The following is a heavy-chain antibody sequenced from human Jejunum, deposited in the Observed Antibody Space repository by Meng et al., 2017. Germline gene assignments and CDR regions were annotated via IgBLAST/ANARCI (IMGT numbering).Heavy chain of an antibody. CDR1: GGSIRDTEY. J-gene: IGHJ4*02. V-gene: IGHV4-39*07. Sequence: QPQRQGSGPGLVKPSQTLSLTCTVSGGSIRDTEYWGWVRQPPGKGLEWIGTIGLILNRGGTFYNPSLKSRVTISEDMSKNHFSLNLNSVTAADTAVYYCARVYHYCRGGSCFWFYFDSWGQGTLVTVSS. CDR3: ARVYHYCRGGSCFWFYFDS. D-gene: IGHD2-15*01. CDR2: IGLILNRGGT.